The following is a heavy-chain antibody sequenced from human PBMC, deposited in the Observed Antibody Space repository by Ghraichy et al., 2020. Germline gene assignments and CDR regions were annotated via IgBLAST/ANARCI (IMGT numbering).Heavy chain of an antibody. V-gene: IGHV4-59*01. CDR3: ARELGAAAGNDAFDI. CDR2: IYYSGST. Sequence: SETLSLTCTVSGGSISSYYWSWIRQPPGKGLEWIGYIYYSGSTNYNPSLKSRVTISVDTSKNQFSLKLSSVTAADTAVYYCARELGAAAGNDAFDIWGQGTMVTVSS. J-gene: IGHJ3*02. CDR1: GGSISSYY. D-gene: IGHD6-13*01.